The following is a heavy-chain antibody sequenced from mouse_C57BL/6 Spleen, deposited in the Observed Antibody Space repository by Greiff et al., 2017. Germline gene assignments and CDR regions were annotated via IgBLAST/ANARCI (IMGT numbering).Heavy chain of an antibody. V-gene: IGHV5-4*01. Sequence: EVMLVESGGGLVKPGGSLKLSCAASGFTFSSYAMSWVRQTPEKRLEWVATISDGGSYTYYPDNVKGRFTISRDNAKNNLYLQMSHLKSEDTAMYYCARDGDYYGSSLDYRGQGTTLTVSS. D-gene: IGHD1-1*01. CDR3: ARDGDYYGSSLDY. CDR1: GFTFSSYA. CDR2: ISDGGSYT. J-gene: IGHJ2*01.